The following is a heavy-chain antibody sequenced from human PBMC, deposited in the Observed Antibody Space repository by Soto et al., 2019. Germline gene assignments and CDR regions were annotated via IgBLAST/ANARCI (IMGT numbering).Heavy chain of an antibody. D-gene: IGHD1-1*01. CDR3: ARGRYGDY. J-gene: IGHJ4*02. CDR2: ISAHNGNT. CDR1: GYTFTSYG. V-gene: IGHV1-18*01. Sequence: QVHLAQSGAEVKKPGASVKVCCKGSGYTFTSYGITWVRQAPGQGLEWMGWISAHNGNTDYAQKLQGRVTVTRDTSTSTAYMELRSLRSDDTAVYYCARGRYGDYWGQGALVTVSS.